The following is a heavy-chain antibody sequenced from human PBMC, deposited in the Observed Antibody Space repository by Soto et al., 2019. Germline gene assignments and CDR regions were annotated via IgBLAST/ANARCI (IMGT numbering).Heavy chain of an antibody. Sequence: GSLRLSCAASGFTFSRYWATWVRQAPGKGLEWVSGIRQDGGRAGYADSVKGRFTISRDNAKNSLYLQMNSLRAEDTALYHCARDRSYSSSWYIGPSYMDVWGKGTTVTVSS. J-gene: IGHJ6*03. V-gene: IGHV3-20*01. CDR1: GFTFSRYW. D-gene: IGHD6-13*01. CDR3: ARDRSYSSSWYIGPSYMDV. CDR2: IRQDGGRA.